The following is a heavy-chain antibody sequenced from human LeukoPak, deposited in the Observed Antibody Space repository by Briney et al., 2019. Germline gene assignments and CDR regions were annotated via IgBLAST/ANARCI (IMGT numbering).Heavy chain of an antibody. D-gene: IGHD5-12*01. CDR2: IYPGDSDT. J-gene: IGHJ4*02. CDR3: ARRGYSGYDSFDY. CDR1: GSSLTSYW. V-gene: IGHV5-51*01. Sequence: GAFLMTSKACSGSSLTSYWIGWVRQMAEKVLEWRGIIYPGDSDTKYSPSFQGQVTISADKSISTAYLQWSSLKASDTAMYYCARRGYSGYDSFDYWGQGTLVTVSS.